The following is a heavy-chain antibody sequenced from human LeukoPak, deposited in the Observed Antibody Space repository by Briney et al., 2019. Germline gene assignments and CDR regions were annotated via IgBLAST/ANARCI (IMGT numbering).Heavy chain of an antibody. J-gene: IGHJ4*02. Sequence: SETLSLTCSVSGGSISNTPYQWGWIRQPPGKGLDWIGTIYYTGSTYYNPSLKSRVTISLGTSKNQFSLRLNSVTAADMAVYYCARVAVSGRVFDYWGQGSLVTVSS. CDR3: ARVAVSGRVFDY. V-gene: IGHV4-39*07. CDR1: GGSISNTPYQ. CDR2: IYYTGST. D-gene: IGHD6-19*01.